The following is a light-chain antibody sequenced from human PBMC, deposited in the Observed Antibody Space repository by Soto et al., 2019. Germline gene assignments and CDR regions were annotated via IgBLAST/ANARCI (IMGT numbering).Light chain of an antibody. V-gene: IGKV3-20*01. Sequence: EIVLTQSPGTLSLSPGDRATLSCRASQSVSNNYLAWYQPQTGQAPRLLIYGASNRATGIPDRFSGSGSGTDFTLTISRLEPEDFAVYYCQQYGSSGTFGQGTKVDIK. CDR1: QSVSNNY. J-gene: IGKJ1*01. CDR3: QQYGSSGT. CDR2: GAS.